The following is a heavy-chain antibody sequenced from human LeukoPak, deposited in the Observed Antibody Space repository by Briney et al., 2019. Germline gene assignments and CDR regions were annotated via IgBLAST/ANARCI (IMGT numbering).Heavy chain of an antibody. CDR3: AKDRKELSYYYYMDV. V-gene: IGHV3-30*02. Sequence: PGGSLRLSCAASGFTFSSYGMHWVRQAPGKELEWVAFIRYDGSNKYYADSVKGRFTISRDNSKNTLYLQMNSLRAEDTAVYYCAKDRKELSYYYYMDVWGKGTTVTVSS. J-gene: IGHJ6*03. CDR1: GFTFSSYG. D-gene: IGHD1-26*01. CDR2: IRYDGSNK.